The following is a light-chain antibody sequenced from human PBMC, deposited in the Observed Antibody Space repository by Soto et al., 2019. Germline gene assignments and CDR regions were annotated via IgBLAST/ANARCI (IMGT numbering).Light chain of an antibody. CDR3: QRLNSYPRT. CDR2: AAS. V-gene: IGKV1-9*01. Sequence: DIQLTQSPSVLSASVGDRVTITCRASQGINSYLAWYQQKPGKVPKLLIYAASTLHSGVPSRFSGSGSGTEFTLTISSLQPEDFATYYCQRLNSYPRTFGQGTKVDIK. CDR1: QGINSY. J-gene: IGKJ1*01.